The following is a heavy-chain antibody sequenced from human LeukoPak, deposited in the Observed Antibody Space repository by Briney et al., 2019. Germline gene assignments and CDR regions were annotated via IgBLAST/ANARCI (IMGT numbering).Heavy chain of an antibody. CDR2: IYYSAIT. Sequence: SQSLSPTCTLSGRSISSICYDWGWLRHPAGNGLEWIASIYYSAITDYRPSLKSRVTISVDTSKNQFSLKLSSATAADTAVYYCARQPIVVVIAPFDYWGQGTLVTVSS. D-gene: IGHD3-22*01. V-gene: IGHV4-39*01. J-gene: IGHJ4*02. CDR1: GRSISSICYD. CDR3: ARQPIVVVIAPFDY.